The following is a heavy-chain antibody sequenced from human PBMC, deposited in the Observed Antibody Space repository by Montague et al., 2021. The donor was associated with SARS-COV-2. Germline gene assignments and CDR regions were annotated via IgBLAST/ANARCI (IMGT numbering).Heavy chain of an antibody. CDR2: INHSGST. D-gene: IGHD2-15*01. CDR3: ARGSVDIVVVVGATPPYFDY. CDR1: GASFSGYY. V-gene: IGHV4-34*01. Sequence: SETLSLTCAVYGASFSGYYWSWIRQPPGKGLEWIGEINHSGSTTYNPSLKSRVTISVDTSKNQFSLKLSSVTAAGTAVYYCARGSVDIVVVVGATPPYFDYWGQGTLVTVSS. J-gene: IGHJ4*02.